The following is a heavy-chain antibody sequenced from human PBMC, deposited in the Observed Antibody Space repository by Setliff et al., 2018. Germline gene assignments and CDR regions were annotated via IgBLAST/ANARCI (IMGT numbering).Heavy chain of an antibody. CDR3: AKGGHVDY. J-gene: IGHJ4*02. CDR1: GFTFSDYY. CDR2: ISSSGSLI. V-gene: IGHV3-11*01. Sequence: GGSLRLSCATSGFTFSDYYMSWIRQTPGKGLEWVAYISSSGSLIYYPDSVKGRFTISRDNAKKSVDLQMNSLRTEDTAVYYCAKGGHVDYCGQGTLVTVSS.